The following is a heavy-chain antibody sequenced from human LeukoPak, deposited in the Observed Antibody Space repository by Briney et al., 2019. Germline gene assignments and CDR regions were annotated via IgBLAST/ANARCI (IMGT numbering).Heavy chain of an antibody. CDR2: IYSGGST. CDR3: ARGYSSGWYQRDWFDP. J-gene: IGHJ5*02. D-gene: IGHD6-19*01. CDR1: DFTVSNNY. V-gene: IGHV3-53*01. Sequence: PGGSLRLSCAASDFTVSNNYMSWGRQAPGKGLEWVSVIYSGGSTYYADSVKGRFTISRDNSKNTLYLQMNSLRAEDTAVYYCARGYSSGWYQRDWFDPWGQGTLVTVSS.